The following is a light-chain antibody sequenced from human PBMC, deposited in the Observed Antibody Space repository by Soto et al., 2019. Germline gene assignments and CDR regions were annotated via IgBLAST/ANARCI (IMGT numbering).Light chain of an antibody. V-gene: IGKV1-17*01. CDR3: LQHHSYPWT. CDR1: QDIRND. Sequence: DMQMTQSPSSLSASGGDRVTITCRASQDIRNDLGWYQQKPGKAPKRLIYAASSLQSGVPSRFGGSGSGTEFTLTISRLRPEDFAIYYCLQHHSYPWTFGQGTKVDIK. J-gene: IGKJ1*01. CDR2: AAS.